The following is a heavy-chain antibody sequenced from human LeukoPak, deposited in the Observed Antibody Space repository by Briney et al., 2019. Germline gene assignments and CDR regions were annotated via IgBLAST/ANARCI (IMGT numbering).Heavy chain of an antibody. Sequence: GRSLRLSCATSGFTFYNYALNWVRQAPGKRLEWVSGISGSGGSTNYADSVKGRFTISRDNSRSTLYLQMNTLAGEDTAVYYCTKATIGTLITPGRLDNWGQGTLVTVSS. V-gene: IGHV3-23*01. J-gene: IGHJ4*02. CDR3: TKATIGTLITPGRLDN. D-gene: IGHD4-23*01. CDR1: GFTFYNYA. CDR2: ISGSGGST.